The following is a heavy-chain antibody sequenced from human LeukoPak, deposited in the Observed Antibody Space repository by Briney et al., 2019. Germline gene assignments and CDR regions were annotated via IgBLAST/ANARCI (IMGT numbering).Heavy chain of an antibody. J-gene: IGHJ4*02. D-gene: IGHD6-13*01. Sequence: GGSLRLSCAASGFTFSSYEMNWVRQAPGKGLEWVSYISSSGSTIYYADSVKGRITITRDNAKNSLYLQMNSLRAEDTADYYCARASGYSSSRGDYWGQGTLVTVSS. CDR1: GFTFSSYE. CDR2: ISSSGSTI. V-gene: IGHV3-48*03. CDR3: ARASGYSSSRGDY.